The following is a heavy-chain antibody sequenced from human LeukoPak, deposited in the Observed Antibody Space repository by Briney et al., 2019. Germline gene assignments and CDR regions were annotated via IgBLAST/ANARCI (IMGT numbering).Heavy chain of an antibody. Sequence: PSQTLSLTCSISGDSVSSNSAAWNWIRQSPSRGLEWLGRTSYRSKWYNDYAVSVKSRITINPDTSKNQFSLRLNSATLEDTAVYYCASWDHRSGRSQQWGQGTLVTVSS. D-gene: IGHD3-22*01. CDR2: TSYRSKWYN. CDR1: GDSVSSNSAA. V-gene: IGHV6-1*01. CDR3: ASWDHRSGRSQQ. J-gene: IGHJ1*01.